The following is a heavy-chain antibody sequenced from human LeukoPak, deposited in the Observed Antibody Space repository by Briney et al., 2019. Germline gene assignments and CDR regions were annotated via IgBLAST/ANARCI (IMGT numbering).Heavy chain of an antibody. CDR1: GFTFSSYA. D-gene: IGHD3-22*01. CDR2: ISGSGGST. Sequence: GGSLRLSCAASGFTFSSYAMTWVRQAPGKGLEWVSAISGSGGSTYYADSVKGRFTISRDNSKNTLYLQMNSLRADDTAVYYCSKGRHSGYYPDYWGQGTLVTVSS. CDR3: SKGRHSGYYPDY. J-gene: IGHJ4*02. V-gene: IGHV3-23*01.